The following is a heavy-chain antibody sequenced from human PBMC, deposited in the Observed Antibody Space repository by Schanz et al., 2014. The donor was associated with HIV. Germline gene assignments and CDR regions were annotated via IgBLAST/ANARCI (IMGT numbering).Heavy chain of an antibody. J-gene: IGHJ1*01. CDR1: GFTFSSYA. Sequence: QVQLVESGGGVVQPGRSLRLSCAASGFTFSSYAMHWVRQAPGKGLEWVAVISYDGSNKYYADSGKGRFTISRDNSKNTLYLQMNSLRAEDTAVYYCARALPDEWEPAAYFQHWGQGTLVIVSS. V-gene: IGHV3-30-3*01. CDR2: ISYDGSNK. D-gene: IGHD1-26*01. CDR3: ARALPDEWEPAAYFQH.